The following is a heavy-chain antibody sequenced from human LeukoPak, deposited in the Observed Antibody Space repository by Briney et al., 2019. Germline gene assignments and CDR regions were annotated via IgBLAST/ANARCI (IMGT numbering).Heavy chain of an antibody. Sequence: SGGSLRLSCAASGFTFSSYAMTWVRQAPGKGLEWVSAISGSGGSTYYADSVKGRFTISRDNSKNTLFLQMDSLRAGDTAVYYCAEGGGYDFWSGYRYFDYWGQGTLVTVSS. CDR2: ISGSGGST. J-gene: IGHJ4*02. CDR1: GFTFSSYA. V-gene: IGHV3-23*01. CDR3: AEGGGYDFWSGYRYFDY. D-gene: IGHD3-3*01.